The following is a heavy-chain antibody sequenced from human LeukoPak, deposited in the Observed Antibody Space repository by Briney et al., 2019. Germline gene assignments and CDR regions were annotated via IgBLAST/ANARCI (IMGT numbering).Heavy chain of an antibody. Sequence: GGSLRLSCAASGFTFSNYWMIWVRQAPGKGLEWVGNIKQDGSEKRYADSVRGRFSISRDNAQTSLYLQMNSLRAEDTAVYYCAREGGSYRPLDYSGQGTLVTVSS. V-gene: IGHV3-7*05. CDR1: GFTFSNYW. CDR3: AREGGSYRPLDY. J-gene: IGHJ4*02. D-gene: IGHD3-16*02. CDR2: IKQDGSEK.